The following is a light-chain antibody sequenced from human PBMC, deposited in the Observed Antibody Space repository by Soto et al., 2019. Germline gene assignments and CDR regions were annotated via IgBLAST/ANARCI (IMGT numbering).Light chain of an antibody. CDR1: QSISTS. Sequence: IQMTQSPSSMSASVGDRVAIACRASQSISTSLNWYQQKPGKPPKLLVSAASSLQRGVPSRFSGSGSGTYFTLTISSLRPEDFATYYCQHSYSTPWTFGQGTKVEVK. J-gene: IGKJ1*01. CDR3: QHSYSTPWT. V-gene: IGKV1-39*01. CDR2: AAS.